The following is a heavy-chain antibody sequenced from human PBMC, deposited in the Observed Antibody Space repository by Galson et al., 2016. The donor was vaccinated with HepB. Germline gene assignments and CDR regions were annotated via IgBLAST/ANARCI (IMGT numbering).Heavy chain of an antibody. CDR1: GFTFSDSA. V-gene: IGHV3-73*01. Sequence: SLRLSCAASGFTFSDSAVHWVRQSSGRGLEWVAYIRTIRNNYETSFAASLRGRFTISRDDSQSTAYLQMNSLTTDDTAVYYCIRHLEWEKPDAWVQGTLVTVSS. CDR3: IRHLEWEKPDA. J-gene: IGHJ5*02. CDR2: IRTIRNNYET. D-gene: IGHD1-26*01.